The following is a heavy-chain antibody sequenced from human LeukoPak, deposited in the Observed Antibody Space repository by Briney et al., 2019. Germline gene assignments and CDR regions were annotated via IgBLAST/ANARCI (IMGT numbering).Heavy chain of an antibody. CDR2: IYYSRST. D-gene: IGHD2-15*01. V-gene: IGHV4-59*12. J-gene: IGHJ4*02. CDR1: GGSISSYY. CDR3: ARAFLVGYSPEEYFFDY. Sequence: SETLSLTCTVSGGSISSYYWSWIRQPPGKGLEWIGYIYYSRSTNYKPSLKSRVTISIDKSKNQFSLKLNSVTAADTAVYYCARAFLVGYSPEEYFFDYWGQGNLVTVSS.